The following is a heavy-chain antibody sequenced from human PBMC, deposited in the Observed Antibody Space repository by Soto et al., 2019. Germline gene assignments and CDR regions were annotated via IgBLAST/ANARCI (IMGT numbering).Heavy chain of an antibody. CDR3: AREGQWLVRLGGVQYHGMDV. J-gene: IGHJ6*02. V-gene: IGHV1-69*01. Sequence: QVQLVQSGAEVKKPGSSVKVSCKACGGTFSSSAISWVRQAPGQGLEWMGGIIPIFGTANYAQKFQGRVTITADASAYTAYMELSSLTSEDTAIYFCAREGQWLVRLGGVQYHGMDVWGQGTTVTVSS. CDR1: GGTFSSSA. CDR2: IIPIFGTA. D-gene: IGHD6-19*01.